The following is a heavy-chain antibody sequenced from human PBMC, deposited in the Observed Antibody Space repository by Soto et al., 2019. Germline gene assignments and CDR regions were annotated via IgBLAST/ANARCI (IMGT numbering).Heavy chain of an antibody. Sequence: EVQLLESGGGWVQPGGSLRLSCAASGFTFSSYAMSWVRQAPGKGLEWVSAINGSDGSTYYADSVKGRFTISRDNSKNTLYLQMNSLRAEDTAVYYCAKGRGSWVIAAFDIWGQGTMVTVSS. J-gene: IGHJ3*02. CDR2: INGSDGST. V-gene: IGHV3-23*01. CDR1: GFTFSSYA. CDR3: AKGRGSWVIAAFDI. D-gene: IGHD3-10*01.